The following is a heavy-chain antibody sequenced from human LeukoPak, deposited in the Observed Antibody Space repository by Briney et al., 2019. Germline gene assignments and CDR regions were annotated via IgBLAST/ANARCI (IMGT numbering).Heavy chain of an antibody. CDR1: GFSLSTSGVG. CDR2: IYWNDDK. D-gene: IGHD3-10*01. Sequence: ESGPTLVKPTQTPTLTCTFSGFSLSTSGVGVGWIRQPPGKALEWLALIYWNDDKRYSPSLKSRLTITKDTSKNQVVLTMTNMDPVDTATYYCAHSKEAGLNMVRGVTFDYWGQGTLVTVSS. V-gene: IGHV2-5*01. J-gene: IGHJ4*02. CDR3: AHSKEAGLNMVRGVTFDY.